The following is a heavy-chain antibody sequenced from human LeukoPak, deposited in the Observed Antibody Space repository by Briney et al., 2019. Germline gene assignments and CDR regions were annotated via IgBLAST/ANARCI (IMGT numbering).Heavy chain of an antibody. J-gene: IGHJ4*02. Sequence: SETLSLTCTVSGDSISIYYWSWIRQPPGKGLEWMGYINYSGNTNYTPSLTTRVTISVDTSKNQFSLRLTSVTAADTAVYYCAREGRQDYVYFDCWGQGTLVTVSS. D-gene: IGHD4-17*01. CDR1: GDSISIYY. CDR2: INYSGNT. V-gene: IGHV4-59*01. CDR3: AREGRQDYVYFDC.